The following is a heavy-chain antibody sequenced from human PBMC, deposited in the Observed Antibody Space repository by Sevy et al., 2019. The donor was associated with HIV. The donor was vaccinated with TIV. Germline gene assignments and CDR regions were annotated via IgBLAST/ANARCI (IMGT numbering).Heavy chain of an antibody. Sequence: ASVKVSCKASGYTFTAYYMHWVRQAPGQGLEWMGWINPNSGGRNYAQRFQGRVTMTRDTSISTAYMELSRLRSDDTAVYYCARVLAVEQGWRAFNPWGQGTLVTVSS. V-gene: IGHV1-2*02. CDR2: INPNSGGR. D-gene: IGHD6-19*01. CDR3: ARVLAVEQGWRAFNP. J-gene: IGHJ5*02. CDR1: GYTFTAYY.